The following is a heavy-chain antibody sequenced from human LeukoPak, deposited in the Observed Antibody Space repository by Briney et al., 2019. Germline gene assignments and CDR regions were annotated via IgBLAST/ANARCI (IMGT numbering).Heavy chain of an antibody. CDR1: GFTFSSYA. Sequence: GGSLRLSCAASGFTFSSYAMHWVRQAPGKVLEWVAVISYDGINKYYADSVKGRFTISRDNSKNTLYLQMNSLRAEDTAVYYCATCYDSSGLDAFDIWGQGTMVIVSS. J-gene: IGHJ3*02. V-gene: IGHV3-30-3*01. CDR2: ISYDGINK. D-gene: IGHD3-22*01. CDR3: ATCYDSSGLDAFDI.